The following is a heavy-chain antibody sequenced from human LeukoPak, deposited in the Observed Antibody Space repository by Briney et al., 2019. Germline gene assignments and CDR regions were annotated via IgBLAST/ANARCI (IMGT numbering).Heavy chain of an antibody. CDR1: GFTFSSCA. CDR3: VREMDYGGFDY. Sequence: GGSLRPSCAASGFTFSSCAMSWVRQAPGKGLEWVSGISGSGGSTYYADSVKGRFTISRDNSKNKVYLQMSSLRAEDTAVYYCVREMDYGGFDYWGQGALVTVSS. CDR2: ISGSGGST. V-gene: IGHV3-23*01. J-gene: IGHJ4*02. D-gene: IGHD4-23*01.